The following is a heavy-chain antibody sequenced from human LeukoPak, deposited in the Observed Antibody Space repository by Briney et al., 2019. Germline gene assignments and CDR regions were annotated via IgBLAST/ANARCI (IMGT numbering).Heavy chain of an antibody. CDR2: INPNSGGT. CDR1: GYTFTGYY. Sequence: ASVKVSCKASGYTFTGYYMHWVRQAPGQGLEWMGWINPNSGGTNYAQKFQGRVTMTRNTSISTAYMELSSLRSEDTAVYYCARAQKHPSSWYLGNMWFDDGWFDPWGQGTLVTVSS. CDR3: ARAQKHPSSWYLGNMWFDDGWFDP. D-gene: IGHD6-13*01. J-gene: IGHJ5*02. V-gene: IGHV1-2*02.